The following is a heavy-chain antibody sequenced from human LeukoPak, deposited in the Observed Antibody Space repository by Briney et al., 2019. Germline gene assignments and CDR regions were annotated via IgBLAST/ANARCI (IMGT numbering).Heavy chain of an antibody. J-gene: IGHJ4*02. D-gene: IGHD5-18*01. CDR3: ARDSYGFVDY. CDR2: INHSGST. Sequence: PSETLSLTCAVYGGSLSGYYWSWISQPPRKGLEWSGEINHSGSTNYNPSLTSRVPISVNTSKDQLSLKLSSVTAADTSVYYCARDSYGFVDYWGQGTLVTVSS. V-gene: IGHV4-34*01. CDR1: GGSLSGYY.